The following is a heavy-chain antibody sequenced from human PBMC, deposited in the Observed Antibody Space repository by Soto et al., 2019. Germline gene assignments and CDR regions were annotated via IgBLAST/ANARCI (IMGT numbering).Heavy chain of an antibody. CDR2: IYYSGST. D-gene: IGHD2-2*01. CDR1: GGSISSYY. CDR3: ARHVVPATNYFDY. V-gene: IGHV4-59*08. J-gene: IGHJ4*02. Sequence: ETLSLTCTVSGGSISSYYWSWIRQPPGKGLEWIGYIYYSGSTNYNPSLKSRVTISLDTSKNHFSLKLSSVTAADTAVYYCARHVVPATNYFDYWGQGTLVTVSS.